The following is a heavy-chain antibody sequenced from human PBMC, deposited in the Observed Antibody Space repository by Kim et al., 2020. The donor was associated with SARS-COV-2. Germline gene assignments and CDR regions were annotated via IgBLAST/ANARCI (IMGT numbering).Heavy chain of an antibody. D-gene: IGHD6-6*01. V-gene: IGHV3-30*18. Sequence: GGSLRLSCAASGFTFSSYGMHWVRQAPGKGLEWVAVISYDGSNKYYADSVKGRFTISRDNSKNTLYLQMNSLRAEDTAVYYCAKDHSSSPWFDPWGQGTL. CDR2: ISYDGSNK. J-gene: IGHJ5*02. CDR3: AKDHSSSPWFDP. CDR1: GFTFSSYG.